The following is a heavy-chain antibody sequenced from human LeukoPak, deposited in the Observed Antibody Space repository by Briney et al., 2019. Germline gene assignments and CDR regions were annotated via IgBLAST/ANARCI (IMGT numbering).Heavy chain of an antibody. D-gene: IGHD5-18*01. J-gene: IGHJ4*02. CDR1: GFTFSSYA. Sequence: GGSLRLSCAASGFTFSSYAMHWVRQAPGKGLEWVAVISYDGSNKYYADSVRGRFTISRDNSKNTLYLQMNSLRAEDTAVYYCARDRIQLWSEYYFDYWGQGTLATVSS. CDR3: ARDRIQLWSEYYFDY. CDR2: ISYDGSNK. V-gene: IGHV3-30-3*01.